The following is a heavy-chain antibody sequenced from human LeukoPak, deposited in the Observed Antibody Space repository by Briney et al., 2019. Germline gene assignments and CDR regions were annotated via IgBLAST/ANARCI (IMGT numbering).Heavy chain of an antibody. Sequence: ASVEVSCKASGYTFTGYYMHWVRQAPGQGLEWMGWINPNSGGTNYAQKFQGRVTMTRDTSISTAYMELSRLRSDDTAVYYCARVVRSYYYMDVWGKGTTVTVSS. J-gene: IGHJ6*03. D-gene: IGHD3-10*01. V-gene: IGHV1-2*02. CDR3: ARVVRSYYYMDV. CDR2: INPNSGGT. CDR1: GYTFTGYY.